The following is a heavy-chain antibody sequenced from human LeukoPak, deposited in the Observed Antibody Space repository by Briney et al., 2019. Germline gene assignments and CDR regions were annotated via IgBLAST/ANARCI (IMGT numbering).Heavy chain of an antibody. V-gene: IGHV1-69*13. CDR2: IIPIFGTA. Sequence: SVKVSCKASGGTFSSYAISWVRQAPGQGLEWMGGIIPIFGTANYAQKFQGRVTITADESTSTAYKELSSLRSEDTAVYYCARGDTYYDFWSGYSTWGQGTLVTVSS. J-gene: IGHJ4*02. D-gene: IGHD3-3*01. CDR1: GGTFSSYA. CDR3: ARGDTYYDFWSGYST.